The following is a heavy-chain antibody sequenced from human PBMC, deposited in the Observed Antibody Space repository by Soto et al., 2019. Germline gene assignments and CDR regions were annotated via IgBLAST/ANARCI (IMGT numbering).Heavy chain of an antibody. V-gene: IGHV1-2*04. Sequence: GASVKVSCKASGYTFTGYYMHWVRQAPGQGLEWMGWINPNSGGTNYAQKFQGWVTMTRDTSISTAYMELSRLRSDDTAVYYCARDMWYSSSSVIYGMDVWGQGTTVTVSS. CDR2: INPNSGGT. CDR1: GYTFTGYY. CDR3: ARDMWYSSSSVIYGMDV. D-gene: IGHD6-6*01. J-gene: IGHJ6*02.